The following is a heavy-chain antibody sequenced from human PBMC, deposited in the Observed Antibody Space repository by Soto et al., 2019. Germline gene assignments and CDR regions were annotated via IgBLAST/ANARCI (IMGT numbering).Heavy chain of an antibody. J-gene: IGHJ2*01. V-gene: IGHV4-59*01. CDR2: IYYSGST. D-gene: IGHD1-26*01. Sequence: QVQLQESGPGLVKPSETLSLTCTVSGGSISSYYWSWIRQLPGKGLEWIGYIYYSGSTNYNPSLKSRVTMSVDTSKHQVSLKLSSVTAADKAVYYCASQLDGGAWGWNWYLDLWGRGTLVTVSS. CDR1: GGSISSYY. CDR3: ASQLDGGAWGWNWYLDL.